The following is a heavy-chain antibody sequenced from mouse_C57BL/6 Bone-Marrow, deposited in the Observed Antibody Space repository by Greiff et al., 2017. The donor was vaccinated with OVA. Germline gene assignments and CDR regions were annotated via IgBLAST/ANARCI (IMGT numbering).Heavy chain of an antibody. D-gene: IGHD4-1*01. CDR1: GYTFTSYW. V-gene: IGHV1-59*01. Sequence: VQLQQSGAELVRPGTSVKLSCKASGYTFTSYWMHWVKQRPGQGLEWIGVIDPSASYTNYNQKFKGKATLTVDTSSSTAYMQLSSRTSEDSAVYYCAGANWDYWGQGTTLTVSS. J-gene: IGHJ2*01. CDR2: IDPSASYT. CDR3: AGANWDY.